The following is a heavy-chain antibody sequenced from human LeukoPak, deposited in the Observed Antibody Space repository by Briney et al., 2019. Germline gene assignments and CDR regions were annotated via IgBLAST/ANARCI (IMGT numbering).Heavy chain of an antibody. CDR1: DYTFTSYG. CDR2: ISAYNGNT. Sequence: ASVTVSCTGSDYTFTSYGISWVRQAPGQGLEWMGWISAYNGNTNYAQKLQGRVTMTTDTSTSTAYMELRSLRSDDTAVYYCARALDYGESFDYWGQGTLVTVSS. V-gene: IGHV1-18*01. D-gene: IGHD4-17*01. J-gene: IGHJ4*02. CDR3: ARALDYGESFDY.